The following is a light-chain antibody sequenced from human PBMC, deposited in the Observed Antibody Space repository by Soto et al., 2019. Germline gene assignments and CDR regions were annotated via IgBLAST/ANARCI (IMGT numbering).Light chain of an antibody. CDR2: GAS. CDR3: QQYGSSSLYT. J-gene: IGKJ2*01. CDR1: QSVSISY. Sequence: EIVLTQSPGTLSLSPGERATLSCRASQSVSISYLAWYQQKPGQPPRLLIYGASSRATGIPDRFSGSGSGTDFTLTISRLEPEDFAVYYCQQYGSSSLYTFGQGTKLEIK. V-gene: IGKV3-20*01.